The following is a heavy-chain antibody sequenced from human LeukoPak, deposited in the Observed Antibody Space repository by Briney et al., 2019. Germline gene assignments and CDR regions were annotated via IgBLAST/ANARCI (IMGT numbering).Heavy chain of an antibody. Sequence: GGSLRLSCAASGFSIRLYVMSWVRQAPGKGLEWVSSISSSSSYIYYADSVKGRFTISRDNAKNSLYLQMNSLRAEDTAVYYCARASYYYDSSGYYYYYGMDVWGQGTTVTVSS. CDR3: ARASYYYDSSGYYYYYGMDV. CDR1: GFSIRLYV. J-gene: IGHJ6*02. CDR2: ISSSSSYI. D-gene: IGHD3-22*01. V-gene: IGHV3-21*01.